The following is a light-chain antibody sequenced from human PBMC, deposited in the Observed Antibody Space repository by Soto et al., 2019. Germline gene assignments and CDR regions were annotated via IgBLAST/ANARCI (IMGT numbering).Light chain of an antibody. Sequence: EIVLTQSPGTLSLSVGERVTLSCRASQSVSSYLAWYQQTPGQAHRLLIYDTSNRATGTPDRFSGSGSGTDFTLTISRLEPEDFTVYYCQQYGSSPLTFGGGTTVEIK. CDR2: DTS. CDR3: QQYGSSPLT. J-gene: IGKJ4*01. CDR1: QSVSSY. V-gene: IGKV3-20*01.